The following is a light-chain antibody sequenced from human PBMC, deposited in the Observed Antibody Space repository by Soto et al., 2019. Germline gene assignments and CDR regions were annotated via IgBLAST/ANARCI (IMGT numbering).Light chain of an antibody. CDR2: AAS. CDR1: LRIGTY. V-gene: IGKV1-39*01. CDR3: QQSYSTPLT. Sequence: DIRMTQSPSSLSASVGDRVTITCRASLRIGTYLNWFQQKPGKAPKILIYAASSLHSGVPSRFSGSGSGTDFSLTISSLQPEDFATYYCQQSYSTPLTFGQGTKVEIK. J-gene: IGKJ1*01.